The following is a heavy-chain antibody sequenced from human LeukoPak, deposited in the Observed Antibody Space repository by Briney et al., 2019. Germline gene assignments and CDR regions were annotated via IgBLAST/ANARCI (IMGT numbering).Heavy chain of an antibody. V-gene: IGHV4-59*08. Sequence: PSETLSLTCTVSGGSFSSYYWSWIRQPPGKGLEWIGYIYYSGSTNYNPSLKSRVTISVDTSKNQFSLKLSSVTAADAAVYYCARADAEYSSSWDPYYFDYWGQGTLVTVSS. CDR1: GGSFSSYY. CDR2: IYYSGST. D-gene: IGHD6-6*01. CDR3: ARADAEYSSSWDPYYFDY. J-gene: IGHJ4*02.